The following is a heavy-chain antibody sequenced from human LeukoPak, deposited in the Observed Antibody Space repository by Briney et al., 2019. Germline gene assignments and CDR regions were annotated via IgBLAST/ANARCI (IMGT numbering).Heavy chain of an antibody. V-gene: IGHV1-18*01. J-gene: IGHJ4*02. D-gene: IGHD3-22*01. CDR1: GYTFTSYG. Sequence: ASVKVSCKASGYTFTSYGISWVRQAPGQGLEWMGWISAYNGNTNYAQKLQGRVTMTTGTSTSTAYMELRSLRSDDTAVYYCARDEWDYYDSSGYLSWDYWGQGTLVTVSS. CDR2: ISAYNGNT. CDR3: ARDEWDYYDSSGYLSWDY.